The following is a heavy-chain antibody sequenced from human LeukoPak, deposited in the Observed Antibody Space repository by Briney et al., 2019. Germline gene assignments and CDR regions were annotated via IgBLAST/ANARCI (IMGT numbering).Heavy chain of an antibody. CDR3: ARASWFGELLPDY. D-gene: IGHD3-10*01. Sequence: PGGSLRLSCAASGFTFSSYSMNWVRQAPGKGLEWVSSISSSSSYIYYADSVKGRFTISRDNAKNSLYLQMNSLRAEDTAVYYCARASWFGELLPDYWGQGTLVTVSS. CDR2: ISSSSSYI. CDR1: GFTFSSYS. J-gene: IGHJ4*02. V-gene: IGHV3-21*01.